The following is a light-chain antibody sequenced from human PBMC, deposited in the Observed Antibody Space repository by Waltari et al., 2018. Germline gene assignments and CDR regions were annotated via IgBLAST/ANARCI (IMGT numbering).Light chain of an antibody. V-gene: IGKV1-5*03. CDR1: QSVSTW. CDR2: QAS. J-gene: IGKJ1*01. CDR3: QHYNNFPWT. Sequence: DIQMTQSPSTLSASIGDRVTITCRASQSVSTWLAWFQQKPRKAPKLLIYQASTLEPGVPSRFSGSGSGTEFTLTISSLQPDDFATYYCQHYNNFPWTFGQGTGVEIK.